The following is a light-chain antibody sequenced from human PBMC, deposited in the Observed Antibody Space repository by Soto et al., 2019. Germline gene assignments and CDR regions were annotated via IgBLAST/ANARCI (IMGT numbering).Light chain of an antibody. Sequence: EIVLTQSPGTLSLSPGERATLSCRASHSVSSSYLAWYQQKPGQAPRLLIYGASSRATGIPDRFSRSGSGTDFTLTISRLEPEDFAVYYCPQYGSSPPITFGQGTRLEIK. CDR1: HSVSSSY. CDR2: GAS. J-gene: IGKJ5*01. CDR3: PQYGSSPPIT. V-gene: IGKV3-20*01.